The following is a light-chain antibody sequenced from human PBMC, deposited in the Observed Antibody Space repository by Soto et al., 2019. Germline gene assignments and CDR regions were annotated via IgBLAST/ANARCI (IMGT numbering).Light chain of an antibody. V-gene: IGLV1-40*01. J-gene: IGLJ1*01. CDR3: QSYDSSLSAHV. CDR2: GNN. Sequence: QSALTQPPSVSGAPGQRVTISCTGSSSNIGAYYDVHWYQQLPGTAPKLLIYGNNNRPSGVPDRFSGSKSGTSASLAITGLQAEDEADYYCQSYDSSLSAHVFGTGTQLTVL. CDR1: SSNIGAYYD.